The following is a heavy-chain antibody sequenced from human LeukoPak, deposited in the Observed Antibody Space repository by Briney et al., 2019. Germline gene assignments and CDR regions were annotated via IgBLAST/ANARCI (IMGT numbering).Heavy chain of an antibody. Sequence: PGGSLRLSCAASGFTFSSYEMNWVRQAPGKGLEWVSYISSSGSTIYYADSVKGRFTISRDNSKNSLYLQMNSLRTEDTALYYCAKDILQQLVQGDYWGQGTLVTVSS. CDR3: AKDILQQLVQGDY. CDR2: ISSSGSTI. D-gene: IGHD6-13*01. J-gene: IGHJ4*02. V-gene: IGHV3-48*03. CDR1: GFTFSSYE.